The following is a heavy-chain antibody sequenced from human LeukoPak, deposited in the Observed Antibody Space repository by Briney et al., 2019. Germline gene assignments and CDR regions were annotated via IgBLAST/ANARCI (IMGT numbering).Heavy chain of an antibody. CDR2: TKQDGSEK. CDR3: ARGRTGLYAVVTHFDY. J-gene: IGHJ4*02. Sequence: GGSLRLSCAASGFTFSSYWMGWVRQAPGKGLEWVANTKQDGSEKYYMDSVKGRFTISKDNAKNSLYLQMNSLRAEDTAVYYCARGRTGLYAVVTHFDYWGQGTLVTVSS. V-gene: IGHV3-7*03. CDR1: GFTFSSYW. D-gene: IGHD3-3*01.